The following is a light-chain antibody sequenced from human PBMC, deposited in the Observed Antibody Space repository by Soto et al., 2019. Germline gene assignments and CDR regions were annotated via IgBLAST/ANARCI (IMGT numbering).Light chain of an antibody. CDR2: AAS. CDR3: QQSYSTT. CDR1: QSISSY. Sequence: DIQMTQSPSSLSASVGDRVTITCRASQSISSYLNWYQQKPGKAPKLLIYAASSLQSGVSSRFSGSGSGTDFTLTIRSLQPEDFATYYCQQSYSTTFGQGTRLEIK. V-gene: IGKV1-39*01. J-gene: IGKJ5*01.